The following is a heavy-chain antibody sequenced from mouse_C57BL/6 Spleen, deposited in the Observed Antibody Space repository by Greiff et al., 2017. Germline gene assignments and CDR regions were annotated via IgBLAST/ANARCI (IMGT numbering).Heavy chain of an antibody. Sequence: DVKLVESGPVLVKPGASVKMSCKASGYTFTDYYMNWVKQSHGKSLEWIGVINPYNGGTSYNQKFKGKATLTVDKSSSTAYMELNSLTSEDSAVYYCARERGFAYWGQGTLVTVSA. CDR3: ARERGFAY. CDR2: INPYNGGT. J-gene: IGHJ3*01. V-gene: IGHV1-19*01. CDR1: GYTFTDYY.